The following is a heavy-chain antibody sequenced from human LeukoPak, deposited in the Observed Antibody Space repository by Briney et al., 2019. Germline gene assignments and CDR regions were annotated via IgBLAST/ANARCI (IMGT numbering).Heavy chain of an antibody. V-gene: IGHV3-48*03. D-gene: IGHD2-2*01. CDR2: ISSSGSTI. J-gene: IGHJ1*01. CDR1: GFTFSSYE. Sequence: GGSLRLYCAASGFTFSSYEMNWGRQAPGKGLEWVSYISSSGSTIYYADSVKGRFTISRDNAKNSLYLQMNSLRAEDTAVYYCARAQGYCSSTSCYAEYFQHWGQGTLVTVSS. CDR3: ARAQGYCSSTSCYAEYFQH.